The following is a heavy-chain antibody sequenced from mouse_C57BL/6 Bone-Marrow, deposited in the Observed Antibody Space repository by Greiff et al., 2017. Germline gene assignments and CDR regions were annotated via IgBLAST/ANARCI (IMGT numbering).Heavy chain of an antibody. CDR1: GYAFSSSW. CDR2: IYPGDGDT. Sequence: VQLKQSGPELVKPGASVKISCKASGYAFSSSWMNWVKQRPGKGLEWIGRIYPGDGDTNYNGKFKGKATLTADKSSSTAYMQLSSLTSEDSAVYFCARLNYYGSSPWFAYWGQGTLVTVSA. CDR3: ARLNYYGSSPWFAY. V-gene: IGHV1-82*01. J-gene: IGHJ3*01. D-gene: IGHD1-1*01.